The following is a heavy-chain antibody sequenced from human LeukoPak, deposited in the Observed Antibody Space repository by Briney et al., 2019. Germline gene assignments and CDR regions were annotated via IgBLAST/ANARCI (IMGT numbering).Heavy chain of an antibody. V-gene: IGHV4-34*01. CDR3: ARGDTAMVTNWFDP. CDR2: IYYSGST. D-gene: IGHD5-18*01. CDR1: GGSFSGYY. J-gene: IGHJ5*02. Sequence: SETLSLTCAVYGGSFSGYYWGWIRQPPGKGLEWIGSIYYSGSTYYNPSLKGRVTISVDTSKNQFSLKLSSVTAADTAVYYCARGDTAMVTNWFDPWGQGTLVTVSS.